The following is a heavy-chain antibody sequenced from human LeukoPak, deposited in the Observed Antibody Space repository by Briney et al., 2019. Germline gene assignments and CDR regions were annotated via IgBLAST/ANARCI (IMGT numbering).Heavy chain of an antibody. CDR3: ARFEYSTPSGWFDP. CDR2: IYSSGST. J-gene: IGHJ5*02. CDR1: GGSISSGIFY. D-gene: IGHD6-6*01. Sequence: SQTLSLTCSVSGGSISSGIFYWSWVRQPAGKGLEWIGHIYSSGSTGYNPSLKSRVTISVDTSKSQFSLELTSVTAADTAVYYCARFEYSTPSGWFDPWGQGTQVTVSS. V-gene: IGHV4-61*09.